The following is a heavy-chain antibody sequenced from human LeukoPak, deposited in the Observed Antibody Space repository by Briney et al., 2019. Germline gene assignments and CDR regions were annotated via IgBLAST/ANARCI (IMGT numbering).Heavy chain of an antibody. V-gene: IGHV5-10-1*01. J-gene: IGHJ4*02. CDR2: IDPSDSYT. CDR1: GYSFTSYW. Sequence: GESLKISCKGSGYSFTSYWISWVRQMPGKGLEWMGRIDPSDSYTNYSPSFQGHVTISADKSISTAYLQWSSLKASDTAMYYCARRTYYYDSSGYYQFDYRGQGTLVTVSS. CDR3: ARRTYYYDSSGYYQFDY. D-gene: IGHD3-22*01.